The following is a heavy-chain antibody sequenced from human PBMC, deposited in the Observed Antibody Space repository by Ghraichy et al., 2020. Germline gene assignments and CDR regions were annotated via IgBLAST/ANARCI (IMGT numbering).Heavy chain of an antibody. J-gene: IGHJ4*02. D-gene: IGHD5-24*01. Sequence: SQTLSLTCAVYGGSFSGYYWSWIRQPPGKGLEWIGEINHSGSTNYNPSLKSRVTISVDTSKNQFSLKLSSVTAADTAVYYCARGSVYSPVMATKMGGYYFDYWGQGTLVTVSS. V-gene: IGHV4-34*01. CDR3: ARGSVYSPVMATKMGGYYFDY. CDR1: GGSFSGYY. CDR2: INHSGST.